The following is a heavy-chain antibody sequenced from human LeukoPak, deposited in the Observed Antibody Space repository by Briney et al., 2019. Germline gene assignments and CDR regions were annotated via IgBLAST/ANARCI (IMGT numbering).Heavy chain of an antibody. V-gene: IGHV3-74*01. J-gene: IGHJ4*02. CDR2: ISSDGSST. CDR1: GFTFSNSW. D-gene: IGHD5-24*01. CDR3: AREGEGYSNYFDY. Sequence: GGSLRLSCAASGFTFSNSWMHWVRQAPGKGLEWVSRISSDGSSTTYADSVKGRFTISRDNAKNTLYLQMNSLRAEDTAVYYCAREGEGYSNYFDYWGQGTLVTVSS.